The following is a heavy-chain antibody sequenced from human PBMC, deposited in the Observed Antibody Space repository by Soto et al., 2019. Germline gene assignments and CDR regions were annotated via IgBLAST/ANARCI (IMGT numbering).Heavy chain of an antibody. CDR2: INPILSMS. D-gene: IGHD3-10*01. J-gene: IGHJ4*02. CDR3: ASSYGSGYRAFDY. Sequence: QVQLVQSGAEVKKPGSSVRVSCKASGDTFTFYSINWVRHAPGLGLEWMGRINPILSMSTYAQRFQVRVTRTADKSTSTAYMELSSLRSEDTAMYYCASSYGSGYRAFDYWGQGALVTVSS. V-gene: IGHV1-69*02. CDR1: GDTFTFYS.